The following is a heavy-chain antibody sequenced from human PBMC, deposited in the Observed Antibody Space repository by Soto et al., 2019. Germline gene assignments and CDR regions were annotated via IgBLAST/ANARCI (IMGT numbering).Heavy chain of an antibody. Sequence: QVQLQESGPGLVKPSETLSLTCTVSGGSISSYYWSWIRQPLGKGLEWMGYINYTGSTNYNPSLNRRVTISVATAKNQFSLKLNSVTAADTAVYYCARAGYNIDYWGQGTLVTVSS. CDR1: GGSISSYY. J-gene: IGHJ4*02. CDR2: INYTGST. CDR3: ARAGYNIDY. V-gene: IGHV4-59*01. D-gene: IGHD5-12*01.